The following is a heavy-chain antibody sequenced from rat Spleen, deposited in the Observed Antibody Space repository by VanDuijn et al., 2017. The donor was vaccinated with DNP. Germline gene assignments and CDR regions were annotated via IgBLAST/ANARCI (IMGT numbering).Heavy chain of an antibody. J-gene: IGHJ4*01. V-gene: IGHV5-7*01. CDR3: IRGKRRAMDA. CDR1: RFTFSDYN. CDR2: ISYDSGST. Sequence: EVQLVESGGGLVQPGRSLKLSCVASRFTFSDYNMAWVRQAPEKGLEWVATISYDSGSTYYRDSVKGRFTISRDNAKSTLYLQMDSLRSEDTATYYCIRGKRRAMDAWGQGTSVTVSS. D-gene: IGHD4-1*01.